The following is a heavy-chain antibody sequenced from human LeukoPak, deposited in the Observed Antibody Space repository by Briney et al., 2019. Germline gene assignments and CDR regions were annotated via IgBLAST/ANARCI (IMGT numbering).Heavy chain of an antibody. J-gene: IGHJ4*02. V-gene: IGHV3-23*01. Sequence: QTGGSLRLSCAASGFIFSSYAMSWVRQAPGKGLEWVSTISGSGGSTYYADSVKGRFTISRDNSKNTVYLQMNGLRAEDTAVYYCALFSQPFARGQGSLVTVSS. CDR3: ALFSQPFA. CDR2: ISGSGGST. D-gene: IGHD5-18*01. CDR1: GFIFSSYA.